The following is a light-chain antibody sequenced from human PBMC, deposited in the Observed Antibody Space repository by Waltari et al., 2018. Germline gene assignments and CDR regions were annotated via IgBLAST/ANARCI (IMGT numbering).Light chain of an antibody. Sequence: QSALTQPASVSGSPGQSITISCTGTSSDVGNYNLVSWYQQHPGKAPQLIICEGSKRPSGVSNRFSGSKFGNTASLTISGLRAEDEADYYCCSYAAYSPVLFGGGTKVTVL. CDR3: CSYAAYSPVL. CDR1: SSDVGNYNL. V-gene: IGLV2-23*01. J-gene: IGLJ2*01. CDR2: EGS.